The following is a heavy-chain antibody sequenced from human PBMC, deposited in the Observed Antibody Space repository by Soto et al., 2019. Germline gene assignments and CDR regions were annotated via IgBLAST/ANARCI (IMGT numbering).Heavy chain of an antibody. CDR3: ARTRGSAVYFYFYGLDV. J-gene: IGHJ6*02. D-gene: IGHD3-10*01. CDR1: GGSINGNNYS. V-gene: IGHV4-39*07. CDR2: TYSSGGA. Sequence: LQESGPGLVKPSETLSLTCSISGGSINGNNYSWGWIRQPPGRGLEWIGNTYSSGGAYYDPSFKSRASISADTSKSQVFLKLTSVTAADTAIYYCARTRGSAVYFYFYGLDVWGHGTTVTVSS.